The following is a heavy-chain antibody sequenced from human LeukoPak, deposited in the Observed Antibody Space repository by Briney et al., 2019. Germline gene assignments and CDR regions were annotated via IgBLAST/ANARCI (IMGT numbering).Heavy chain of an antibody. CDR3: VKDDRYFYGSGSPS. CDR1: GFTFSSYA. J-gene: IGHJ5*02. V-gene: IGHV3-64D*09. D-gene: IGHD3-10*01. Sequence: PGGSLRLSCSASGFTFSSYAMHWVRQAPGKGLEFVSTISSNGGSTYYADSVKGRFTISRDNSKNTLYLQVSSLRAEDPALYYCVKDDRYFYGSGSPSWGQGTLVTVSS. CDR2: ISSNGGST.